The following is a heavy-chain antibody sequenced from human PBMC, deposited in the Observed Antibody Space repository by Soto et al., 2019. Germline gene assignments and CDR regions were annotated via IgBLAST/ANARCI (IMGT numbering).Heavy chain of an antibody. J-gene: IGHJ5*02. Sequence: QLQLQESGPGLVKPSETLSLTCIVSGGSISSSSYYWGWIRQPPGKGLGWIGSIYYSGSTYYNPSLKSRVTISVDTSKNPFSLKRSSVTAADQAVFYCARHRARNWFDPWGQGTRVTVSS. V-gene: IGHV4-39*01. CDR2: IYYSGST. CDR3: ARHRARNWFDP. D-gene: IGHD6-6*01. CDR1: GGSISSSSYY.